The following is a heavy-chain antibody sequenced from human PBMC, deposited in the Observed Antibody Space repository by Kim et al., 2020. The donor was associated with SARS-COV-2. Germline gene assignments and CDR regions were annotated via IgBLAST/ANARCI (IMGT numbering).Heavy chain of an antibody. D-gene: IGHD3-16*01. CDR2: IYYSGST. Sequence: SETLSLTCTVSGGSISSYYWSWIRQPPGKGLEWIGYIYYSGSTNYNPSLKSRVTISVDTSKNQFSLKLSSVTAADTAVYYCARVPGRGSWFDPWGQGTLVTVSS. CDR1: GGSISSYY. V-gene: IGHV4-59*13. J-gene: IGHJ5*02. CDR3: ARVPGRGSWFDP.